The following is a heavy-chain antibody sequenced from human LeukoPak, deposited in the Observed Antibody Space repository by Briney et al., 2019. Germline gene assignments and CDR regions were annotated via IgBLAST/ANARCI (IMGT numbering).Heavy chain of an antibody. J-gene: IGHJ5*02. CDR3: ARPYSYDSRIAP. D-gene: IGHD3-22*01. V-gene: IGHV4-30-4*01. Sequence: PSQTLSLTCTVSGGSISSGDDYWSWIRQPPGKGLEWIAYMYYSGSTYYNPSLKSRVNMPADTSKNQLSPKLSSVTAADTAVYYCARPYSYDSRIAPWGQGILVTVSS. CDR2: MYYSGST. CDR1: GGSISSGDDY.